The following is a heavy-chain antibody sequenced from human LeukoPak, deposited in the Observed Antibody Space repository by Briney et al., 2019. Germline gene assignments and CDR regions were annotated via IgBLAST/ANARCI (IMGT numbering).Heavy chain of an antibody. CDR3: ARGGDSAKAGEH. V-gene: IGHV4-34*01. CDR2: IHPYGTF. D-gene: IGHD5-18*01. J-gene: IGHJ1*01. Sequence: SETLSLTCAVYGGSFSDYYCSWIRQPPGKGLEWIGEIHPYGTFYYNSSLRSRLTISIDTSKTQFSLRLTSVTAADTAFYYCARGGDSAKAGEHWGQGTLVTVSS. CDR1: GGSFSDYY.